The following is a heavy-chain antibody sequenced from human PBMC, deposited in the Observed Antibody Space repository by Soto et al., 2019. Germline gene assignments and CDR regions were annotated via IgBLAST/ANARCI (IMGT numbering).Heavy chain of an antibody. CDR3: AKEGAFDI. CDR2: ISVSGGGT. Sequence: EVQLLESGGGLVQPGGSLRLSCAASGFSFSSYAMSWVRQAPGKGLEWVSVISVSGGGTYYADSVRGRFTISRDNSKNTLYLQMNSLRAEDTAVYYCAKEGAFDIWGQGIMVTVSS. J-gene: IGHJ3*02. CDR1: GFSFSSYA. V-gene: IGHV3-23*01.